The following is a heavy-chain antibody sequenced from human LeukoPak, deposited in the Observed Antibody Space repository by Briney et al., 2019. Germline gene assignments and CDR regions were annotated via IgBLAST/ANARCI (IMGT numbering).Heavy chain of an antibody. CDR3: ARDGDYHYFDC. V-gene: IGHV4-4*07. CDR1: GGSISSDY. D-gene: IGHD4-17*01. J-gene: IGHJ4*02. CDR2: IYTSGDT. Sequence: SETLSLTCTVSGGSISSDYWSWIRQPAGKGLEWIGRIYTSGDTNYNPSLKSRVTMSVDTSKNQLSLKLSSVTAADTAVYYCARDGDYHYFDCWGQGTLVTVSS.